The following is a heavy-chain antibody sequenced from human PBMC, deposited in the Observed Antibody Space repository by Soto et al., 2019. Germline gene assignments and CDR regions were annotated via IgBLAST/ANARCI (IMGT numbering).Heavy chain of an antibody. D-gene: IGHD4-17*01. Sequence: SETLSLTCTVSGGSISSGDYYWSWIRQPPGKGLEWIGYIYYSGSTYYNPSLKSRVTISVDTSKNQFSLKLSSVTAADTAVYYCAREGMPTVTTSIWYFDLWGRGTLVTVSS. V-gene: IGHV4-30-4*01. CDR2: IYYSGST. J-gene: IGHJ2*01. CDR1: GGSISSGDYY. CDR3: AREGMPTVTTSIWYFDL.